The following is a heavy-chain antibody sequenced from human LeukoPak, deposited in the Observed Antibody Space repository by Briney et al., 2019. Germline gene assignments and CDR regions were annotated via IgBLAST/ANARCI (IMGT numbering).Heavy chain of an antibody. CDR1: GVSLSTSGVG. CDR2: IYWDDDK. V-gene: IGHV2-5*02. CDR3: AQATYYYESSSYYPACFDI. Sequence: SGPTLLNPTQTLTLTCTFSGVSLSTSGVGVGWIRQPPGKALEWLALIYWDDDKRYSPSLKSRLTITKGTSKNQVVLTTTNMDPVNTATYYWAQATYYYESSSYYPACFDIWGQGTMVTVSS. D-gene: IGHD3-22*01. J-gene: IGHJ3*02.